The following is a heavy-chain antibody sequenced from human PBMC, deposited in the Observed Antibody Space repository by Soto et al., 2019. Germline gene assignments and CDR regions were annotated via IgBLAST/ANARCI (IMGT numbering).Heavy chain of an antibody. V-gene: IGHV3-11*01. J-gene: IGHJ4*02. CDR1: GFTFSDYY. Sequence: QVQLVESGGGLVKPGGSLRLSCAASGFTFSDYYMSWIRQAPGKGLEWLSYISISGGTIYYADSVKGRFSISRDNAKNSQYLQLSSLRAEDTAVYFCARERARVFDSWGQGTLVTVSS. CDR3: ARERARVFDS. CDR2: ISISGGTI.